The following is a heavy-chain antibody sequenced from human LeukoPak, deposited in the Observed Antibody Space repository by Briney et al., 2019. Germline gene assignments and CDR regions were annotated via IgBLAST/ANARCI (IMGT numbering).Heavy chain of an antibody. CDR2: ISPTTSVI. CDR1: GFTFSNFG. Sequence: GGSLRLSCAASGFTFSNFGINWVRQAPGKGPEWVSYISPTTSVIYYADSVEGRFIIYRDNAKNSVYLQMNSLRAEDTAVHYCARGRSGGFFDYWGQGTLVTVSS. V-gene: IGHV3-48*04. D-gene: IGHD6-25*01. J-gene: IGHJ4*02. CDR3: ARGRSGGFFDY.